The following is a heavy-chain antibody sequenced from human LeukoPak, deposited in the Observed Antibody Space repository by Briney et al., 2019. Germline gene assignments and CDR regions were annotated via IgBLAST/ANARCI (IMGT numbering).Heavy chain of an antibody. Sequence: SETLSLTCTVSGGSLSSYYWSWIRQSPGKGLEWIAYIYYSGSTNYNPSLKSRVTISVDTSKNHFSLKLSSVTAADTAVYYCARHYGSGSWGFDYWGQGTLVTVSS. V-gene: IGHV4-59*01. CDR3: ARHYGSGSWGFDY. CDR2: IYYSGST. D-gene: IGHD3-10*01. J-gene: IGHJ4*02. CDR1: GGSLSSYY.